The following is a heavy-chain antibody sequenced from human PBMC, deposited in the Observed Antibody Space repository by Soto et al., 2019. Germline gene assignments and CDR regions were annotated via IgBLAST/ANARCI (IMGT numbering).Heavy chain of an antibody. Sequence: QITLKESGPTLVKPTQTLTLTCTFSGFSLSTSGVGVGWIRQPPGKALEWLALIYWDDDKRYSPSLKSRLTITKDTSKNQVVLTMTNMDPVDTATYYCAHMSVDTAMVTFDYWGQGTLVTVSS. CDR1: GFSLSTSGVG. CDR3: AHMSVDTAMVTFDY. V-gene: IGHV2-5*02. CDR2: IYWDDDK. D-gene: IGHD5-18*01. J-gene: IGHJ4*02.